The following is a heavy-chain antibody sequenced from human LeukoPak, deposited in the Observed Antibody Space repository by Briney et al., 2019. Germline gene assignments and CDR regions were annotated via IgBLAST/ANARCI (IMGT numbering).Heavy chain of an antibody. CDR3: AREITFGGVIVNFDY. Sequence: ASAKVSCKASGYTFTSYAMNWVRQAPGQGLEWMGWINTNTGNPTYAQGFTGRFVFSLDTSVSTAYLQISSLKAEDTAVYYCAREITFGGVIVNFDYWGQGTLVTVSS. CDR1: GYTFTSYA. J-gene: IGHJ4*02. V-gene: IGHV7-4-1*02. D-gene: IGHD3-16*02. CDR2: INTNTGNP.